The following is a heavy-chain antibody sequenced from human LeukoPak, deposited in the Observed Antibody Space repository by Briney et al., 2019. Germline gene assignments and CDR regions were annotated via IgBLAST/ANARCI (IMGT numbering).Heavy chain of an antibody. V-gene: IGHV1-2*02. J-gene: IGHJ3*02. Sequence: NYAQKFQGRVTMTRDTSISTAYMELSRLRSDDTAVYYCARTYYYDSSGYLNGPNDAFDIWGQGTMVTVSS. CDR3: ARTYYYDSSGYLNGPNDAFDI. D-gene: IGHD3-22*01.